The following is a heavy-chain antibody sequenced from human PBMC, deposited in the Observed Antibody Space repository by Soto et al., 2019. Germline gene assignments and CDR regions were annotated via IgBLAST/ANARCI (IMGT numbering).Heavy chain of an antibody. D-gene: IGHD2-15*01. CDR3: AKEYCSGGTCYGAFDI. Sequence: GGSLRLSCAASGFTFSSYAMTWVRQAPGKGLEWVSVIGGSGGSIYYADLVKGRFTIARDSSKNTLYLQMNSLRAEDTAVYYCAKEYCSGGTCYGAFDIWGQGTMVTVSS. CDR1: GFTFSSYA. V-gene: IGHV3-23*01. J-gene: IGHJ3*02. CDR2: IGGSGGSI.